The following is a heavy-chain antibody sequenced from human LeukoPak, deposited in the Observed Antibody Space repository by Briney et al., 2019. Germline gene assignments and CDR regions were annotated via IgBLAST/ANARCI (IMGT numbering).Heavy chain of an antibody. Sequence: GGSLRLSCAASGFTFSTYIMSWVRQAPGKRLEWVSGLSGSGNNTYYADSVKGRFTISRDNSKNTLYMEMNSLRAEDTAIYYCAKPGSSGWYYFDFWGQGALVTVSS. CDR1: GFTFSTYI. CDR3: AKPGSSGWYYFDF. V-gene: IGHV3-23*01. CDR2: LSGSGNNT. J-gene: IGHJ4*02. D-gene: IGHD6-19*01.